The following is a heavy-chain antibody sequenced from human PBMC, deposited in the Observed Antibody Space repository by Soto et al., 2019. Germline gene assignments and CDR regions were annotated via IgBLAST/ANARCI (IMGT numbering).Heavy chain of an antibody. D-gene: IGHD1-7*01. J-gene: IGHJ6*02. CDR3: ARQGGTTYYYGMDV. CDR1: GYSFTSYW. V-gene: IGHV5-10-1*01. Sequence: LGESLKISCKGSGYSFTSYWISWVRQMPGKGLEWMGRIDPSDSYTNYSPSFQGHVTISADKSISTAYLQWSSLKASDTAMYYCARQGGTTYYYGMDVWGQGTTVTVSS. CDR2: IDPSDSYT.